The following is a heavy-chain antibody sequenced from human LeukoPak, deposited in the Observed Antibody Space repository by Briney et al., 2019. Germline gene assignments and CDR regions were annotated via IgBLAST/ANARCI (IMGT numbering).Heavy chain of an antibody. Sequence: PGGSLRLSCAASGLTVSSNYMSWVRQAPGKGLEWVSVIYSGGSTYYADSVKGRFTISRDNSKNTLYLQMNSLRAEDTAVYYCARDLGYYYDSSGYPYWGQGTLVTVSS. CDR2: IYSGGST. J-gene: IGHJ4*02. CDR1: GLTVSSNY. D-gene: IGHD3-22*01. CDR3: ARDLGYYYDSSGYPY. V-gene: IGHV3-53*01.